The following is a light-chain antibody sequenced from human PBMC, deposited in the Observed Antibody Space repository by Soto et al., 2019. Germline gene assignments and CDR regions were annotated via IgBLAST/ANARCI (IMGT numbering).Light chain of an antibody. V-gene: IGLV1-40*01. J-gene: IGLJ1*01. CDR1: SSNIGAGYA. CDR3: QSYDSSLSGSNV. Sequence: QSVLTQPPSVSGAPGQRVTISCTGSSSNIGAGYAVHWYQQLPGTAPKLLIYGNTNRPSGVPDRFSGSQSGTSASLAITGLQAEDEADYFCQSYDSSLSGSNVFGTGTKLTVL. CDR2: GNT.